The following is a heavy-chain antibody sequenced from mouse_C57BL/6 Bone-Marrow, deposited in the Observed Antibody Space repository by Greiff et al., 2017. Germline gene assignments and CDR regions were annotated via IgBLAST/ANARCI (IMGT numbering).Heavy chain of an antibody. CDR1: GYTFTSYG. CDR2: IYPRSGNT. V-gene: IGHV1-81*01. Sequence: VKLQQSGAELARPGASVKLSCKASGYTFTSYGISWVKQRPGQGLEWIGEIYPRSGNTYYNEKFKGKATLTADKSSSTAYMELRSLTSEDSAVYFCAREGLVLPAWFAYWGQGTLVTVSA. CDR3: AREGLVLPAWFAY. J-gene: IGHJ3*01. D-gene: IGHD1-1*01.